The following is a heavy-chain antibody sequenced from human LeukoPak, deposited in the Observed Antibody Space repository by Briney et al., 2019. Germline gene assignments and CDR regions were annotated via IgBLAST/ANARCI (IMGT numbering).Heavy chain of an antibody. CDR2: INSDGSST. CDR3: ARSLPAALLAYYYGMDD. D-gene: IGHD2-2*01. CDR1: GFTFSSYW. J-gene: IGHJ6*02. Sequence: GGSLRLSCAASGFTFSSYWMHWVRQAPGKGLVWVSRINSDGSSTSYADSVKGRFTISRDNAKNTLYLQMNSLRAEDTAVYYCARSLPAALLAYYYGMDDWGQGTTVTVSS. V-gene: IGHV3-74*01.